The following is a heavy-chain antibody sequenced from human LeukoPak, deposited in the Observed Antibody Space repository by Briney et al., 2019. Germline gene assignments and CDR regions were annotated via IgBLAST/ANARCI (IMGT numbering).Heavy chain of an antibody. Sequence: PSETLSLTCAVYGGSFSGYYWSWIRQPPGKGLEWIGEINHSGSTNYNPSLKSRVTISVDTSKNQFSLKLSSVTAADTAVYYCARAGGEDLYYHYYYMDVWGKGTTVTVSS. D-gene: IGHD2-21*01. CDR3: ARAGGEDLYYHYYYMDV. CDR2: INHSGST. CDR1: GGSFSGYY. V-gene: IGHV4-34*01. J-gene: IGHJ6*03.